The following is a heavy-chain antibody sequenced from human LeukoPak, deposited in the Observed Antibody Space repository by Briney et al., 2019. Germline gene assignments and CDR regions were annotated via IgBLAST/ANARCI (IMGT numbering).Heavy chain of an antibody. D-gene: IGHD6-19*01. CDR3: ARVVRVAVATYYYYYYYMDV. V-gene: IGHV4-39*07. CDR1: GGSISSSSYY. CDR2: IYYSGST. J-gene: IGHJ6*03. Sequence: SETLSLTCTVSGGSISSSSYYWGWIRQPPGKGLEWIGSIYYSGSTDYNPSLKGRVTISVDTSKNQFSLKLSSVTAADTAVYYCARVVRVAVATYYYYYYYMDVWGKGTTVTVSS.